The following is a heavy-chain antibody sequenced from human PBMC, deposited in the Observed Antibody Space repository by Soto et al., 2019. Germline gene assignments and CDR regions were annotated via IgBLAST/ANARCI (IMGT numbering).Heavy chain of an antibody. V-gene: IGHV4-39*01. Sequence: PSETLSLTCTFSGCSISSSSYYWGWIRQPPGKGLEWIGSIYYSGSTYYNPSLKSRVTISVDTSKNQFSLKLSSVTAADTAVYYCACIFSGGYGYGFYYYGMDVWGQGTTVTVSS. J-gene: IGHJ6*02. D-gene: IGHD5-18*01. CDR3: ACIFSGGYGYGFYYYGMDV. CDR2: IYYSGST. CDR1: GCSISSSSYY.